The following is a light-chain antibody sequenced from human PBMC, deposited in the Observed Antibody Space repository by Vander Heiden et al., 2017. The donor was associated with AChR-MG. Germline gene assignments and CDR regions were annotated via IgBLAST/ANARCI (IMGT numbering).Light chain of an antibody. J-gene: IGKJ4*01. V-gene: IGKV1-5*01. CDR1: EGIGTY. CDR3: QQYNPYSPRT. CDR2: AAS. Sequence: DIQMTQSPSTLSASVGDRVTITCRASEGIGTYLAWFQQKPGKAPKLLIYAASSLESGVPSRFSGSGFGTNFTLTISSLQPDDFAIYYCQQYNPYSPRTFGGGTKVEIK.